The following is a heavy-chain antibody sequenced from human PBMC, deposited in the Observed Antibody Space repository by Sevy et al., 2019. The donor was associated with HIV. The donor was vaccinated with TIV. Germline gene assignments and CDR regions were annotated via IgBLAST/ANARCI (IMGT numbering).Heavy chain of an antibody. CDR3: ARVPLAAADPFDY. J-gene: IGHJ4*02. CDR1: GYTFTGYY. D-gene: IGHD6-13*01. Sequence: ASVKVSCKASGYTFTGYYMHWVRQAPGQGLEWMGWINPNSGGTNYAQKFQGRVTMTRDTSISTAYMELSRLGSDDTAVYYCARVPLAAADPFDYWGQGTLVTVSS. CDR2: INPNSGGT. V-gene: IGHV1-2*02.